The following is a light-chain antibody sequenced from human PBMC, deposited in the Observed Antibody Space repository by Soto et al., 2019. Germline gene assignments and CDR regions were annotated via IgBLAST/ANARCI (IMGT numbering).Light chain of an antibody. Sequence: QSVLTQAPSASGTPGQRVTISCSGSSSNIGSNTVSWYQQVPGTAPKLLIYGNDQRPSGVPDRFSGSKSGTSASLAIGGLQSEDEADYYCAAWDDSLNGWVFGGGTKVTVL. J-gene: IGLJ3*02. CDR3: AAWDDSLNGWV. CDR1: SSNIGSNT. V-gene: IGLV1-44*01. CDR2: GND.